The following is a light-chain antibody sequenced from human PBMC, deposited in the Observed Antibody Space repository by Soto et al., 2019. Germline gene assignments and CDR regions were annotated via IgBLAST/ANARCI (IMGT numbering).Light chain of an antibody. J-gene: IGKJ4*01. V-gene: IGKV3-20*01. Sequence: EIVLTQSPGTLSLSPGERATLSCRASQSVSSSYLAWYQQKPGQAPRLLIYDASSRATGIPDRFSGSGSGTDFALTISRLEPEDFAVYNCQQYGSSPLTFGGGTKVEI. CDR1: QSVSSSY. CDR2: DAS. CDR3: QQYGSSPLT.